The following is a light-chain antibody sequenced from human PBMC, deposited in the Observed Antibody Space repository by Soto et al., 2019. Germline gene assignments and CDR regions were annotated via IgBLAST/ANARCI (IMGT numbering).Light chain of an antibody. CDR3: QQYYYYPQT. CDR2: KAS. V-gene: IGKV1-5*03. J-gene: IGKJ1*01. Sequence: DIQLTQSPSILSASVGDRVTITCRASQSISSWLAWYQQKSGKAPEVLIYKASSLESGVPSRFSGSGSGTEFTLTISNLQPDDSATYYCQQYYYYPQTFGQGTKVEIK. CDR1: QSISSW.